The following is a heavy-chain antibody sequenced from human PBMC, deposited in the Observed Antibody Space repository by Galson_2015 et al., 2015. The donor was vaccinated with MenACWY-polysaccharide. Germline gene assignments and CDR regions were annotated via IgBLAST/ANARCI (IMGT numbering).Heavy chain of an antibody. CDR3: ARSYCNRTTCYGMDV. V-gene: IGHV3-30*04. CDR2: ISYDETNK. D-gene: IGHD2-2*01. Sequence: SLRLSCAASGFTFNSYAMHWVRQAPGKGLEWVAVISYDETNKYYADSVKGRFTISRDNSENTLFLQMNSLTTEDTAVYYCARSYCNRTTCYGMDVWGQGTTVTVSS. J-gene: IGHJ6*02. CDR1: GFTFNSYA.